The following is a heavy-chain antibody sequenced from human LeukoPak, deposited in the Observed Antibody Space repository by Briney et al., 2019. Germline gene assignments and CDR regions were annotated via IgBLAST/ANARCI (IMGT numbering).Heavy chain of an antibody. CDR2: INPNSGGT. V-gene: IGHV1-2*02. CDR3: ARLLEMATISYYFYYMDV. D-gene: IGHD5-24*01. CDR1: GYTFTSYD. J-gene: IGHJ6*03. Sequence: ASVKVSCKASGYTFTSYDINWVRQAPGQGLEWMGWINPNSGGTNYAQKFQGRVTMTRDASISAAYMELSRLRSDDTAVYYCARLLEMATISYYFYYMDVWGKGTTVTVSS.